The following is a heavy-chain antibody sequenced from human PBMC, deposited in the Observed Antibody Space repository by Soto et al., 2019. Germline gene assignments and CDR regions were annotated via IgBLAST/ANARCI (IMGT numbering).Heavy chain of an antibody. J-gene: IGHJ4*02. D-gene: IGHD6-13*01. V-gene: IGHV4-61*01. CDR2: IYYSGST. CDR1: GGSVSSGSYY. Sequence: SETLSLTCTVSGGSVSSGSYYWSWIRQPPGKGLEWIGYIYYSGSTNYNPSLKSRVTISVDTSKNQFSLKLSSVTAADTAMYYCAGVRGIAAIPTFDYWGQGTLVTVSS. CDR3: AGVRGIAAIPTFDY.